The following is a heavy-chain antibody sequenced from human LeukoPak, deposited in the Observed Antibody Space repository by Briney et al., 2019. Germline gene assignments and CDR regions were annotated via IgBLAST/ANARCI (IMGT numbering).Heavy chain of an antibody. J-gene: IGHJ3*02. D-gene: IGHD3-10*01. CDR2: IIPILGIA. CDR1: GGTFSSYA. CDR3: ARRLLWFGEFPHDAFDI. Sequence: GASVKVSCKASGGTFSSYAISWVRQAPGQGLEWMGRIIPILGIANYAQKFQGRVTITADKSTSTAYMELSSLRSEDTAVYYCARRLLWFGEFPHDAFDIWGQGTMVTVSS. V-gene: IGHV1-69*04.